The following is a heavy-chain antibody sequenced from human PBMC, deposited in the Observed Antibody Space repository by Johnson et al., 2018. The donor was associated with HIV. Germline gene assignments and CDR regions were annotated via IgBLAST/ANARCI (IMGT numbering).Heavy chain of an antibody. CDR3: ASGDDDGF. CDR2: ISFDGSNK. D-gene: IGHD5-12*01. J-gene: IGHJ3*01. CDR1: GFTFSNYP. V-gene: IGHV3-30*14. Sequence: VQLVESGGGVVRPGRSLRLSCAASGFTFSNYPMHWVRQAPGKGLEWVAVISFDGSNKYYTDSVTGRFTISRDNSKNTLFLQMNSLRAEDTAVYFCASGDDDGFWRQGTMVTVSS.